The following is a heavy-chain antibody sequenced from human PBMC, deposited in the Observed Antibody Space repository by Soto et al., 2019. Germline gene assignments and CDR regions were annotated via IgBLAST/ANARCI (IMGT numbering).Heavy chain of an antibody. CDR2: ISSSSSYI. Sequence: GGSLRLSCAASGFTFSSYSMNWVRQAPGKGLEWVSSISSSSSYIYYADSVKGRFTISRDNAKNSLYLQMNSLRAEDTAVYYCARDPLYGGNSEGYYYGMDVWGQGTTVTVSS. CDR1: GFTFSSYS. J-gene: IGHJ6*02. D-gene: IGHD2-21*02. V-gene: IGHV3-21*01. CDR3: ARDPLYGGNSEGYYYGMDV.